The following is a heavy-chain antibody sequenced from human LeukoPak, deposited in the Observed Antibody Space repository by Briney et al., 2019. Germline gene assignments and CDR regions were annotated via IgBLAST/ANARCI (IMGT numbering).Heavy chain of an antibody. Sequence: GESLRLSCAASGFTFTSYSMSWVRQAPGKGLEWVSGTSDRGDYTYYADSVKGRFTISRDNSKNTLYLQMNSLRAEDTAVYYCARIGNNPRITIFGVAHLDYYYYGMDVWGQGTTVTVSS. J-gene: IGHJ6*02. CDR1: GFTFTSYS. CDR2: TSDRGDYT. D-gene: IGHD3-3*01. V-gene: IGHV3-23*01. CDR3: ARIGNNPRITIFGVAHLDYYYYGMDV.